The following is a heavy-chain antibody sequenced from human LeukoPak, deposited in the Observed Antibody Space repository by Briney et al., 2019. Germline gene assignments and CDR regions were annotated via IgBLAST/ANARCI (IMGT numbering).Heavy chain of an antibody. CDR1: GYTFTSYG. Sequence: ASVKVSCKASGYTFTSYGIGWVRQAPGQGLEWMGWISTYNGNTNYVQKLQGRITMTRDTATSTAYMELRNLKSDDTAVYYCARVTLSEIVVFDIWGQGTMVTVSS. D-gene: IGHD2-15*01. CDR3: ARVTLSEIVVFDI. J-gene: IGHJ3*02. V-gene: IGHV1-18*01. CDR2: ISTYNGNT.